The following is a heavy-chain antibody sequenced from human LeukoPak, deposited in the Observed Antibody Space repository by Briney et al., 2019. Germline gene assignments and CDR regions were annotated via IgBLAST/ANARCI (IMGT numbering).Heavy chain of an antibody. CDR2: ISYDGSNK. CDR3: AREYVAAGVLDY. D-gene: IGHD6-13*01. V-gene: IGHV3-30-3*01. Sequence: HPGRSLRLSCAASGFTFSSYAMHWVRQAPGKGLEWVAVISYDGSNKYYADSVKGRFTISRDNSKNTLYLQMNSLRAEDTAVYYCAREYVAAGVLDYWGQGTLVTVSS. J-gene: IGHJ4*02. CDR1: GFTFSSYA.